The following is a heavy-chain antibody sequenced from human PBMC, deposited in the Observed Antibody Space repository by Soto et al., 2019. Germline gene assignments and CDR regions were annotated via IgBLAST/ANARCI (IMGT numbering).Heavy chain of an antibody. V-gene: IGHV5-10-1*01. Sequence: SGESLKISCKGSGYSFTSYWISWVRQMPGKGLEWMGRIDPSDSYTNYSPSFQGHVTISADKSISTAYLQWSSLKASDTAMYYCARLPPPPPYYYYGMDVWGQGTTVTVSS. J-gene: IGHJ6*02. CDR2: IDPSDSYT. CDR3: ARLPPPPPYYYYGMDV. CDR1: GYSFTSYW.